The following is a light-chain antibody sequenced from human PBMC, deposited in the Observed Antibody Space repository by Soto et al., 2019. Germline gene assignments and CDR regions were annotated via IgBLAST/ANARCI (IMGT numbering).Light chain of an antibody. CDR2: RNN. CDR3: AAWDDSLSGRYV. CDR1: SSNIGSNY. J-gene: IGLJ1*01. Sequence: QSVLTQTPSASGTTGQRVTISCSGSSSNIGSNYVYWYQQLPGTAPKLLIHRNNQRPSGVPDRFSGSKSGTSASLAISGLRSEDEADYYCAAWDDSLSGRYVFGTGTKVTVL. V-gene: IGLV1-47*01.